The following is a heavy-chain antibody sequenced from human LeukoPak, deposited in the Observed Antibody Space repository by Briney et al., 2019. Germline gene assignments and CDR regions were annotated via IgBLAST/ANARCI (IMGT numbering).Heavy chain of an antibody. V-gene: IGHV4-30-2*01. CDR1: GGSISSGGYS. J-gene: IGHJ4*02. CDR3: ASHNCSGGSCSDY. CDR2: IYHSGST. D-gene: IGHD2-15*01. Sequence: SETLSLTCAVSGGSISSGGYSWSWIRQPPGKGQEWIGYIYHSGSTYYNPSLKSRVTISVDRSKNQFSLKLSSVTAADTAVYYCASHNCSGGSCSDYWGQGTLVTVPS.